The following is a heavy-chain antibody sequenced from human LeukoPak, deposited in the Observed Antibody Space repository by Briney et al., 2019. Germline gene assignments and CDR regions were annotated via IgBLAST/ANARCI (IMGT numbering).Heavy chain of an antibody. CDR2: ISSDSTYI. V-gene: IGHV3-21*01. J-gene: IGHJ3*01. Sequence: SGGSLRLSCAASGFTISNRDMNWVRQAPGKGLEWVSSISSDSTYIYHADSVKGRFTIFRDNAKNSLYLQMNSLRAEDTAVYYCARDRNTYYDSNGHYPDSLDLWGQGTLVTVSS. CDR1: GFTISNRD. CDR3: ARDRNTYYDSNGHYPDSLDL. D-gene: IGHD3-22*01.